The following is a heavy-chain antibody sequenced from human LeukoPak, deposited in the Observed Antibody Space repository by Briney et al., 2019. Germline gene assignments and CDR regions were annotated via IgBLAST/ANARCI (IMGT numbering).Heavy chain of an antibody. V-gene: IGHV3-30*18. J-gene: IGHJ3*02. CDR3: AKDLRALLRYFDRFLSDAFDI. CDR2: ISYDGSNK. D-gene: IGHD3-9*01. Sequence: GGSLRLSCAASGFTFSSYGMHWVRQAPGKGLEWVAVISYDGSNKYYADSVKGRFTISRDNSKNTLYLQMNSLRAEDTAVYYCAKDLRALLRYFDRFLSDAFDIWGQGTMVTVSS. CDR1: GFTFSSYG.